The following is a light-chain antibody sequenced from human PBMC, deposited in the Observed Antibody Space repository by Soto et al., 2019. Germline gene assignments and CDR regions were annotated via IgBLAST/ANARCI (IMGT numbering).Light chain of an antibody. CDR1: QGISSY. V-gene: IGKV1-8*01. CDR3: QHYYSSPRT. Sequence: AIRMPQSPSSLSASTGDRVTITCRASQGISSYLAWYQQKPGNAPKLLIYASSTLPSGVPSRFSGSGSGTEFTLTISLLQSEDVATYDCQHYYSSPRTFGQGPKVEVK. CDR2: ASS. J-gene: IGKJ1*01.